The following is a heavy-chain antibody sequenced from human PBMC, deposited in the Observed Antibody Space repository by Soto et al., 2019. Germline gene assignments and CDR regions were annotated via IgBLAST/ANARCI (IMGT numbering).Heavy chain of an antibody. CDR2: MSDDGRNK. CDR1: GFTFRTYG. CDR3: ARGGGYSYGTNDAFDI. Sequence: VQLVESGGGVVQPGRSLRLSCAASGFTFRTYGMHWVRQAPGKGLEWVAVMSDDGRNKYNIASVEGRFTISRDNSKNRLYLQMNSLRTEDTAVYYCARGGGYSYGTNDAFDIWGQGTMVIVSS. V-gene: IGHV3-30*03. J-gene: IGHJ3*02. D-gene: IGHD5-12*01.